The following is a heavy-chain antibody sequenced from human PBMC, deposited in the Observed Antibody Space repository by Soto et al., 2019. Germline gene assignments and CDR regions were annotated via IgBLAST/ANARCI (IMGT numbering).Heavy chain of an antibody. D-gene: IGHD4-17*01. V-gene: IGHV3-49*03. Sequence: EVQLVESGGGLVQPGRSLRLSCTASGFTFGDYAMSWFRQAPGKGLEWVGFIRSKAYGGTTEYAASVKGRFTISRDHSKIIAYLQMNSLKTEDTAVYYCTSNTVTPVRNWFDPWGQGTLVTVSS. CDR3: TSNTVTPVRNWFDP. CDR1: GFTFGDYA. J-gene: IGHJ5*02. CDR2: IRSKAYGGTT.